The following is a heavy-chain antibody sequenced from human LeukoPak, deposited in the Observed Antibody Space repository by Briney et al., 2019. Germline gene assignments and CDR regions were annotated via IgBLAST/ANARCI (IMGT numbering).Heavy chain of an antibody. CDR2: FDPEDGET. CDR3: AAQSGSYRARHNWFDP. D-gene: IGHD1-26*01. V-gene: IGHV1-24*01. J-gene: IGHJ5*02. Sequence: ASVKVSCTVSGYTLTELSMHWVRQAPGKGLEWMGGFDPEDGETIYAQKFQGRVTMTEDTSTDTAYMELSSLRSEDTAVYYCAAQSGSYRARHNWFDPWGQGTLVTVSS. CDR1: GYTLTELS.